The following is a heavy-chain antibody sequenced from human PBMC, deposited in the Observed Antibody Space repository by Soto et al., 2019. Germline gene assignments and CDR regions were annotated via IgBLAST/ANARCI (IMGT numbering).Heavy chain of an antibody. CDR3: ARDGLNYYDSSGYYY. CDR1: GGTFSSYA. D-gene: IGHD3-22*01. V-gene: IGHV1-69*13. CDR2: IIPIFGTA. J-gene: IGHJ4*02. Sequence: SVKVSCKASGGTFSSYAISWVRQAPGQGLEWMGGIIPIFGTANYAQKFQGRVTITADESTSTAYMELSSLRSEDTAVYYCARDGLNYYDSSGYYYWGQGPLVSVSS.